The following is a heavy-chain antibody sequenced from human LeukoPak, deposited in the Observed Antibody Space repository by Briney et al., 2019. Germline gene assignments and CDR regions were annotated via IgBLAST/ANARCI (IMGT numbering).Heavy chain of an antibody. CDR1: VFTFDEYV. D-gene: IGHD3-22*01. CDR3: AKGSSGYYYVFDY. Sequence: PGRSLRLSCAASVFTFDEYVLHWVRQAPGKGREGVSGISWNCGSIGYADSVKGRFTISRDNAKNSLYLQMNSLRAEDTALYYCAKGSSGYYYVFDYWGQGTLVTVSP. V-gene: IGHV3-9*01. CDR2: ISWNCGSI. J-gene: IGHJ4*02.